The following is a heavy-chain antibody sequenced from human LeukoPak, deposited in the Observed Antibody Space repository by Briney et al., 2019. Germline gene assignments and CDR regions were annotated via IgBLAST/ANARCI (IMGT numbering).Heavy chain of an antibody. CDR2: ISYDGNNK. CDR3: AKDIAYCGGDCYPNYYYYGMDV. CDR1: GFTFSTYG. J-gene: IGHJ6*02. Sequence: GGSLRLSCAASGFTFSTYGMHWVRQAPGKGLEWVAVISYDGNNKYYADSVKGRFTISRDNSKNTLYLQMNSLRAEDTTVYYCAKDIAYCGGDCYPNYYYYGMDVWGQGTTVTVSS. D-gene: IGHD2-21*02. V-gene: IGHV3-30*18.